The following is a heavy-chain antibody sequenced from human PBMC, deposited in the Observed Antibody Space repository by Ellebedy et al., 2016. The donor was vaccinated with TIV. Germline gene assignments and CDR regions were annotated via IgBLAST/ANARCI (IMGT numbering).Heavy chain of an antibody. CDR2: IYSGGST. CDR3: ARRPNYYGMDV. V-gene: IGHV3-53*01. J-gene: IGHJ6*02. D-gene: IGHD6-6*01. CDR1: GFTVSSNY. Sequence: PGGSLRLSCAASGFTVSSNYMSWVRQAPGKGLEWVSVIYSGGSTYYADSVKGRFTISSDNSKNTLYLQMNSLRAEDTAVYYCARRPNYYGMDVWGQGTTVTVSS.